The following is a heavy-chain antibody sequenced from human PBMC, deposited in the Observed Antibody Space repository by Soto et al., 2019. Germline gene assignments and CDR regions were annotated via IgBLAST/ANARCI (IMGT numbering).Heavy chain of an antibody. D-gene: IGHD6-13*01. CDR3: TTDPWGGIAAAGTSGY. CDR2: IKSKTDGGTI. Sequence: EVQLVESGGGLVKPGGSLRLSCAASGFTFSNAWMSWVRQAPGKGLEWVGRIKSKTDGGTIDYAAPVKGRFTISRDDSKNTLYLQMNSLKTEDTAVYYCTTDPWGGIAAAGTSGYWGQGTLVTVSS. V-gene: IGHV3-15*01. J-gene: IGHJ4*02. CDR1: GFTFSNAW.